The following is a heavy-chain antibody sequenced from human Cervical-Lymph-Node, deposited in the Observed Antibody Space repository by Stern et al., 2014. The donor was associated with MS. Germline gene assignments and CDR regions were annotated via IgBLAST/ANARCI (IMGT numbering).Heavy chain of an antibody. Sequence: QVQLQESGPGLVKPSETLSLTCTVSGDSISRYYWSWIRQPPGKGLEWIGYLDYRGSTHYNPSLKCRVTISLEPSQNQFYLKLTSVTAADTAVYYCARLLVPMAGFDYWGQGTLVTVSS. V-gene: IGHV4-59*08. CDR3: ARLLVPMAGFDY. J-gene: IGHJ4*02. CDR1: GDSISRYY. D-gene: IGHD6-19*01. CDR2: LDYRGST.